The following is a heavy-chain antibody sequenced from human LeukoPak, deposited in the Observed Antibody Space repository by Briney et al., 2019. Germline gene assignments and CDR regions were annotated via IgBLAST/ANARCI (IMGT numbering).Heavy chain of an antibody. CDR2: ISWNSGSI. J-gene: IGHJ4*02. D-gene: IGHD1-26*01. CDR1: GFTFSSYS. CDR3: AKARSGSPKDWYYFDY. V-gene: IGHV3-9*01. Sequence: GGSLRLSCAASGFTFSSYSMNWVRQAPGKGLEWVSGISWNSGSIGYADSVKGRFTISRDNAKNSLYLQMNSLRAEDTALYYCAKARSGSPKDWYYFDYWGQGTLVTVSS.